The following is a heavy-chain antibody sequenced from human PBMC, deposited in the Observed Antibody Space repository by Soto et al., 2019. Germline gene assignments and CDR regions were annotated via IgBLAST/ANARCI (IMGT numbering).Heavy chain of an antibody. CDR1: GFTVSVTY. D-gene: IGHD6-6*01. Sequence: QHGGSLRLSCASSGFTVSVTYMSWVRQDPGKGLEWVSVIYSGGSTYYADSVKGRFTISRDNSKNTLYLQMNSLRAEDTAVYYCARDSYGSSHHHGYWGQGILGTVSS. V-gene: IGHV3-66*01. J-gene: IGHJ4*02. CDR2: IYSGGST. CDR3: ARDSYGSSHHHGY.